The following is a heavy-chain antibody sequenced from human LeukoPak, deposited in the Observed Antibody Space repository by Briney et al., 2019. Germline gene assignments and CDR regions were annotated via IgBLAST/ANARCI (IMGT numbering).Heavy chain of an antibody. D-gene: IGHD5-24*01. Sequence: GGSLRLSCAPSGFTFGSYAMSWVRQAPGKGLEWVSAISGSGDSTYYADSVKGRFTFSRDNSKNTVYLHMSSLRAEDTAVYYCAKAQESGYYYYAMDVWGQGTTVTVSS. J-gene: IGHJ6*02. V-gene: IGHV3-23*01. CDR1: GFTFGSYA. CDR3: AKAQESGYYYYAMDV. CDR2: ISGSGDST.